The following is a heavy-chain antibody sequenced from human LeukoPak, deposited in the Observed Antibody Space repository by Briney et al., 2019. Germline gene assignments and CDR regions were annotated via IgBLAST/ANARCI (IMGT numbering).Heavy chain of an antibody. Sequence: SETLSLTCTVSGGSISSYYWSWIRQPPGKGLEWIGYIYYSGSTNYNPSLKSRVTISVDTSKNQFSLKLSSVTAADTAVYYCARGLRERAPSLYYDSSGYGDAFDIWGQGTMVTVSS. V-gene: IGHV4-59*12. CDR3: ARGLRERAPSLYYDSSGYGDAFDI. J-gene: IGHJ3*02. CDR1: GGSISSYY. CDR2: IYYSGST. D-gene: IGHD3-22*01.